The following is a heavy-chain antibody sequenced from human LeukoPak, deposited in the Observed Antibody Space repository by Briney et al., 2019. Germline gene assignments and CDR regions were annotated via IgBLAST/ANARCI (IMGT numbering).Heavy chain of an antibody. D-gene: IGHD1-1*01. CDR1: GFTFSSYA. CDR3: ARVQLERPLLDY. Sequence: GGSLRLSCAASGFTFSSYAMQWVRQAPGKGLEWVAVISYDGSKKYYADSVKGRFTISRDNSKNTLYLQMNSLRSEDTAVYYCARVQLERPLLDYWGQGTLVTVSS. J-gene: IGHJ4*02. V-gene: IGHV3-30-3*01. CDR2: ISYDGSKK.